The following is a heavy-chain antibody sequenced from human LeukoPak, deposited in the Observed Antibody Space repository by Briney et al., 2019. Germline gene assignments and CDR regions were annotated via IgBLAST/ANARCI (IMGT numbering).Heavy chain of an antibody. CDR3: AREPPRIAALHGSAY. CDR1: GYSFNDKY. V-gene: IGHV1-2*02. Sequence: ASVKVSCKASGYSFNDKYLHWVRQAPGQGLEWMGSINPNSGGTNYARKFQGRVTMTTDTSMSTAYMELSRLTSDDTAVYYCAREPPRIAALHGSAYWGQGTLVTVSS. D-gene: IGHD6-6*01. J-gene: IGHJ4*02. CDR2: INPNSGGT.